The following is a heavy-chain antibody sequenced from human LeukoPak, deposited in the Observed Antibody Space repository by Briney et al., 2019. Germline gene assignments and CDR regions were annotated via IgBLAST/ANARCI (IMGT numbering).Heavy chain of an antibody. CDR3: ARGSTARYYYDSSGYYRGAVDY. J-gene: IGHJ4*02. CDR2: ISGYNGNT. Sequence: AAVKVSCKASGYTFTTYVIIWVRQAPGQGLEWMGWISGYNGNTNYAQKLQARVTMTTDTSTSTAYMELRSLRSDDTAVYYCARGSTARYYYDSSGYYRGAVDYWGQGTLVTISS. D-gene: IGHD3-22*01. V-gene: IGHV1-18*01. CDR1: GYTFTTYV.